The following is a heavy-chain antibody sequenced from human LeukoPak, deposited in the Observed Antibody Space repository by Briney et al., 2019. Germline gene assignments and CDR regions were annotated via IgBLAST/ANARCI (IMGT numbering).Heavy chain of an antibody. CDR3: ATASGITMIAIPFDY. J-gene: IGHJ4*02. D-gene: IGHD3-22*01. V-gene: IGHV3-30*04. Sequence: PGRSLRLSCTASGFTFGDYAMSWVRQAPGKGLEWVAVISYDGSNKYYADSVKGRFTISRDNSKNTLYLQMNSLRAEDTAVYYCATASGITMIAIPFDYWGQGTLVTVSS. CDR1: GFTFGDYA. CDR2: ISYDGSNK.